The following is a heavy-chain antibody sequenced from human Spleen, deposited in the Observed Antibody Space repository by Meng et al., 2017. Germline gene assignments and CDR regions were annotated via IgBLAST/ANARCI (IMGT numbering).Heavy chain of an antibody. CDR3: ARGVVVIAAEGMDV. V-gene: IGHV3-48*03. J-gene: IGHJ6*02. CDR2: ISSSGSTI. CDR1: GFTFSSYE. D-gene: IGHD3-22*01. Sequence: GGSLRLSCAASGFTFSSYEMNWVRQAPGKGLEWVSYISSSGSTIYYADSVKGRFTISRDNAKNSLYLQMNSLRAEDTAVYYCARGVVVIAAEGMDVWGQGTTVTVSS.